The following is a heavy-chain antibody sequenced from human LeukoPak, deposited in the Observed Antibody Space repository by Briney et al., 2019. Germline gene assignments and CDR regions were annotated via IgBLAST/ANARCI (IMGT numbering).Heavy chain of an antibody. CDR2: ITRGSGHI. CDR3: ARGAIVGTVYYFDS. J-gene: IGHJ4*02. CDR1: GFSFSNYG. V-gene: IGHV3-21*01. Sequence: GGSLRLSCAASGFSFSNYGITWVRQAPGKGLEWVSAITRGSGHIYYADSVKGRFTISGDDSKKSVYLQMNSLRADDTAVYYCARGAIVGTVYYFDSWGQGTLVTVSS. D-gene: IGHD1-26*01.